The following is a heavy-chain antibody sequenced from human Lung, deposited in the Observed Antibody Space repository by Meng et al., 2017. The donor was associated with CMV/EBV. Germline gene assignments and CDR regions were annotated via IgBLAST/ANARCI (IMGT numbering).Heavy chain of an antibody. CDR1: GFTFSYDN. D-gene: IGHD3-10*01. CDR2: INTDANER. CDR3: ARDRDWELFDY. J-gene: IGHJ4*02. Sequence: VRLWGSWVVFSHPGGSLELSCAFSGFTFSYDNIHCVRQAPGKGLVWVSRINTDANERTYEDSVKGRFSITRDNAKNTVFLQMNSLRAEDTAIYYCARDRDWELFDYWGQGILVTVSS. V-gene: IGHV3-74*03.